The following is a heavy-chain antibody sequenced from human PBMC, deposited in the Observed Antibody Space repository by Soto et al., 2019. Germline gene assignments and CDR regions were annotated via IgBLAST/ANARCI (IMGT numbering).Heavy chain of an antibody. CDR1: GYTFTSYG. D-gene: IGHD2-21*02. CDR2: ISGYNGKT. J-gene: IGHJ6*02. V-gene: IGHV1-18*01. Sequence: GASVKVSCKASGYTFTSYGISWVRQAPGQGLEWMGWISGYNGKTNYAQKVQDRVTMTTDTSTSTVYMELRSLRFDDTAVYYCAREGDVPYHYYGMDVWGQGTTVTVSS. CDR3: AREGDVPYHYYGMDV.